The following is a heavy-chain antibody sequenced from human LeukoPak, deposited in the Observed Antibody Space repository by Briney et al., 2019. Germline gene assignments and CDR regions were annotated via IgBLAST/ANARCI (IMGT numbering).Heavy chain of an antibody. D-gene: IGHD3-3*01. CDR2: IYESGHT. CDR1: GYSVSSGYG. Sequence: SESLSLTCTVSGYSVSSGYGWGWIRQSPDKGVGWIGNIYESGHTYYNPSLQRRATISIDTSKNQFSLKLRSVTAADTAVYYCARVEGSIQGTTFDIWGQGTRVIVSS. V-gene: IGHV4-38-2*02. J-gene: IGHJ3*02. CDR3: ARVEGSIQGTTFDI.